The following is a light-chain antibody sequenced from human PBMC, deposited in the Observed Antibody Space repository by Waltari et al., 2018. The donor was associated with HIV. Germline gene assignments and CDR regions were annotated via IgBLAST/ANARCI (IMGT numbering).Light chain of an antibody. CDR3: QHLNNYPLFT. CDR2: GAS. Sequence: DIQLIQSPSSLPASAVDRITTICRASQDMSSYVAWYQQKPGQATKLLIYGASTLQNGVPPRFSGSGSGTEYTLTISSLQPDDFATYYCQHLNNYPLFTFGPGTKVDVK. J-gene: IGKJ3*01. CDR1: QDMSSY. V-gene: IGKV1-9*01.